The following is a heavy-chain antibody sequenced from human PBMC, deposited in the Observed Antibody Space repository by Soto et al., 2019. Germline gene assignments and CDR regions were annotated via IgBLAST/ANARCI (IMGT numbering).Heavy chain of an antibody. V-gene: IGHV4-59*01. J-gene: IGHJ4*02. CDR2: IHYNGNT. Sequence: QVQLQVSAPGLVKPSETLSLTCTVSGDSISAYSWSWVRQPPGKGLEWIGNIHYNGNTKYNPSLKSRVTMSVDTSKNQFSLELISVTAADTAKYFCAREGNLGRWLQPLDFWGQGTLVTVSS. D-gene: IGHD5-12*01. CDR3: AREGNLGRWLQPLDF. CDR1: GDSISAYS.